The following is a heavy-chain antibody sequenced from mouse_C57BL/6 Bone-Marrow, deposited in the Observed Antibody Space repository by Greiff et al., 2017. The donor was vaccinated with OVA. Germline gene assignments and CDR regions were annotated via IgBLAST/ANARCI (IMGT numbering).Heavy chain of an antibody. Sequence: EVKLQESGPELVKPGASVKMSCKASRYTFTDYNMHWVKQSHGKSLEWIGYINPNNGGTSYNQKFKGKATLTVNKSSSTAYMELRSLTSEDSAVYYCARFDYPFDYWGQGTTLTVSS. V-gene: IGHV1-22*01. CDR3: ARFDYPFDY. CDR1: RYTFTDYN. D-gene: IGHD2-4*01. J-gene: IGHJ2*01. CDR2: INPNNGGT.